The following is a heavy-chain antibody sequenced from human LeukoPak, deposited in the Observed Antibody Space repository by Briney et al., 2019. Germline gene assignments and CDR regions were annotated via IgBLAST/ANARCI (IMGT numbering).Heavy chain of an antibody. CDR1: EVTVSNAW. Sequence: GGSLRLSCAASEVTVSNAWMSWVRQAPGKGLEWVGRISAGGTTDYAAPVKGRFTVSRDESKNTLYLQMNSLKTEDTAVYYCMTAPTRNWLPYFEYWGLGTLVTVSS. CDR2: ISAGGTT. CDR3: MTAPTRNWLPYFEY. D-gene: IGHD5-12*01. V-gene: IGHV3-15*01. J-gene: IGHJ4*02.